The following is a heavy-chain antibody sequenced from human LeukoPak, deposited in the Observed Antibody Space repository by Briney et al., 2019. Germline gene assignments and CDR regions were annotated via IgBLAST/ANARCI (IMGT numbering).Heavy chain of an antibody. CDR2: IYYSGST. CDR1: GGSISSSSYY. V-gene: IGHV4-39*01. Sequence: SETLSLTCTISGGSISSSSYYWGWIRQPPGKGLEWIGSIYYSGSTYYNPSLESRVTIPVDTSKNQFSLKLSSVTAADTAVYYCARHLRYYYGSGSPYYMDVWGKGTTVTVSS. D-gene: IGHD3-10*01. CDR3: ARHLRYYYGSGSPYYMDV. J-gene: IGHJ6*03.